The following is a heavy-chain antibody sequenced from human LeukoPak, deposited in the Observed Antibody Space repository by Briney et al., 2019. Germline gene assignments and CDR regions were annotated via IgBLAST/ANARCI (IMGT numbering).Heavy chain of an antibody. CDR3: ARSYSSSDHYYYYGMDV. V-gene: IGHV4-59*08. Sequence: SETLSLTCTVSGGSISSYYWNWIRQPPGKGLEWIGYINYIRTTDYNPSLKSRVTISLDTSKNRFSLKLSSVTAPDTAMYYCARSYSSSDHYYYYGMDVWGQGTTVTVSS. J-gene: IGHJ6*02. D-gene: IGHD6-13*01. CDR2: INYIRTT. CDR1: GGSISSYY.